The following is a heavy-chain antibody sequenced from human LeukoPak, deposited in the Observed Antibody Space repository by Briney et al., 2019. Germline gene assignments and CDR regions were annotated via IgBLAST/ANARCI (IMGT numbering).Heavy chain of an antibody. J-gene: IGHJ6*02. CDR3: ARGAGFKSGRTIHFFGMDV. D-gene: IGHD2-21*01. Sequence: GGSVTVSCKASGGTFSNDGISWVRQAPGQGLEWMGGIIAIFTTPKYAQKFQGRVTISADESTSTAYMELSSLRAEDTALYYCARGAGFKSGRTIHFFGMDVWGQGTTVTV. V-gene: IGHV1-69*01. CDR1: GGTFSNDG. CDR2: IIAIFTTP.